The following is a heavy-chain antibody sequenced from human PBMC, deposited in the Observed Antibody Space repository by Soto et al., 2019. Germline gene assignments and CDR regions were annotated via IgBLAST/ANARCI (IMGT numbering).Heavy chain of an antibody. V-gene: IGHV1-18*01. CDR1: SYTFTNYG. D-gene: IGHD3-10*01. Sequence: ASVKVSCKASSYTFTNYGVSWVRQAPGQGLEWMGWIGAYNGNTNYAQKLQGRVTMTTDTSTSTAYMELRSLRSDDTAVYYCARGVGSGSYYNQYNWFDPWGQGTLVTVSS. J-gene: IGHJ5*02. CDR3: ARGVGSGSYYNQYNWFDP. CDR2: IGAYNGNT.